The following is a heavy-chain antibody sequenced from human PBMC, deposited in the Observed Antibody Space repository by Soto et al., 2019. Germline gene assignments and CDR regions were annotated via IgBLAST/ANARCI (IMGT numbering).Heavy chain of an antibody. CDR3: ARVVMTTVPASYYYGIDV. D-gene: IGHD4-4*01. J-gene: IGHJ6*02. Sequence: SVKVSCKASGGTFSSYAISWVRQAPGQGLEWMGRIIPFIGTANYAQKFQGRVTITADESTSTAYMELTSLRSEDTAVYYCARVVMTTVPASYYYGIDVWGQGTTVTVSS. CDR2: IIPFIGTA. CDR1: GGTFSSYA. V-gene: IGHV1-69*11.